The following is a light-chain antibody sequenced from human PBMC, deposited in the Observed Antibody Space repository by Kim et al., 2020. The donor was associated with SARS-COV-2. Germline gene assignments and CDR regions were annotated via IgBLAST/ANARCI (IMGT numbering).Light chain of an antibody. V-gene: IGLV3-1*01. CDR2: QDS. J-gene: IGLJ1*01. CDR1: KLGDKY. Sequence: SYELTQPPSVSVSPGQTASITCSGDKLGDKYACWFQQKPGQSPVLVIYQDSKRPSGIPERFSGSNSGNTATLTISGTQAMYEADYYCQAWDSSTDVFGTG. CDR3: QAWDSSTDV.